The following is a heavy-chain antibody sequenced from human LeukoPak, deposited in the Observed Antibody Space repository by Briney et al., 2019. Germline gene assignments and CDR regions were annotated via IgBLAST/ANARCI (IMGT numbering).Heavy chain of an antibody. D-gene: IGHD2-15*01. CDR2: IYYNEDT. V-gene: IGHV4-39*01. CDR3: ARQLAAGNDAFDI. CDR1: GVDIYSSTYY. J-gene: IGHJ3*02. Sequence: PSETLSLTCTVSGVDIYSSTYYWAWIRQPPGKGLEFIGSIYYNEDTYSNPSLKSRLTISVDTSTNQFSLRLNSVTAADTAVYFCARQLAAGNDAFDIWGQGTMDTVSS.